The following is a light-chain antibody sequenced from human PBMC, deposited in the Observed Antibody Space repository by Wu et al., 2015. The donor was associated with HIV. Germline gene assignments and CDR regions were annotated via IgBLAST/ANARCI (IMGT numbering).Light chain of an antibody. CDR3: QHRSDWPT. Sequence: EIVLTQSPATLSLSPGERATLSCRASQSFGNDNLAWYQQRPGQAPRLLIHGASNRATGIPARFSGSGSGTEFTLTITSLEPEDFGVYYCQHRSDWPTFGQGTKVEIQ. J-gene: IGKJ1*01. CDR1: QSFGND. V-gene: IGKV3-11*01. CDR2: GAS.